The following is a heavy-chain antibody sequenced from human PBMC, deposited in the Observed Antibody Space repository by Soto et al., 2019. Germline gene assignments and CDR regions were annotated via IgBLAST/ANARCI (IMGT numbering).Heavy chain of an antibody. CDR3: GKVLVGATGHTDSDS. V-gene: IGHV4-39*01. J-gene: IGHJ4*02. Sequence: SETLSLTCTVSGGSIYRSGYYWGWIRQPPGRGLEWIGNIDYNGVTYSNPSLKSRVTISRGTSKNQFSLKLTSVTAADTALYYCGKVLVGATGHTDSDSWGPGTLVTVSS. CDR1: GGSIYRSGYY. D-gene: IGHD2-15*01. CDR2: IDYNGVT.